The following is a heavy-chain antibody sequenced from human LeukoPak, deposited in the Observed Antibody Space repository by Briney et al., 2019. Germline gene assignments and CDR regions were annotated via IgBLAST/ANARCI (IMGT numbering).Heavy chain of an antibody. D-gene: IGHD6-13*01. CDR2: ISSSSTYI. CDR1: GFTFSDYN. CDR3: SRVSTAVSLAIDY. Sequence: GGSLRLSCAASGFTFSDYNMNWVRQAPGKGLEWVSVISSSSTYIYYADSVKGRFTISRDNAKHSLYLQMNSLRAEDTGVYYCSRVSTAVSLAIDYWGQGTLVTVST. J-gene: IGHJ4*02. V-gene: IGHV3-21*04.